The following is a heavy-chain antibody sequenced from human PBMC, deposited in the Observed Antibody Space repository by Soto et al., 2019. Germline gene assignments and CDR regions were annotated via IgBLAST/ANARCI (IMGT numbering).Heavy chain of an antibody. CDR1: GGSISSYY. V-gene: IGHV4-59*12. J-gene: IGHJ6*02. CDR3: ARDRLRSSWYYYYGMDV. Sequence: SETLSLTCTVSGGSISSYYWSWIRQPPGKGLEWIGYIYYSGSTNYNPSHKSRDTISVDTSKNRFSLKLSSVTAADTAVYYCARDRLRSSWYYYYGMDVWGQGTTVTVSS. CDR2: IYYSGST. D-gene: IGHD3-10*01.